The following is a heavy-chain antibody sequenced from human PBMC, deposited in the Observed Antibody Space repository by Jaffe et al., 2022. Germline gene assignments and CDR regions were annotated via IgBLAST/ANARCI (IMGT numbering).Heavy chain of an antibody. Sequence: QVQLVQSGAEVKKPGSSVKVSCKASGGTFSSYAISWVRQAPGQGLEWMGGIIPIFGTANYAQKFQGRVTITTDESTSTAYMELSSLRSEDTAVYYCARGGYCSGGSCYGLTSWYFDLWGRGTLVTVSS. CDR2: IIPIFGTA. V-gene: IGHV1-69*05. J-gene: IGHJ2*01. D-gene: IGHD2-15*01. CDR3: ARGGYCSGGSCYGLTSWYFDL. CDR1: GGTFSSYA.